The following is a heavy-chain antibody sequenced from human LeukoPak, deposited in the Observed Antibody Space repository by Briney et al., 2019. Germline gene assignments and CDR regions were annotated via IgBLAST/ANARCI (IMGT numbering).Heavy chain of an antibody. CDR3: ARGDYDTPWNWFDP. CDR1: GYTFTSYD. Sequence: ASVKVSCKASGYTFTSYDINWVRQAIGQGLEWMGWMNPNSGNTGYAQKFQGRVTMTRNTSISTAYMELSSLRSEDTAVYYCARGDYDTPWNWFDPWGQGTLVTVSS. D-gene: IGHD3-9*01. J-gene: IGHJ5*02. CDR2: MNPNSGNT. V-gene: IGHV1-8*01.